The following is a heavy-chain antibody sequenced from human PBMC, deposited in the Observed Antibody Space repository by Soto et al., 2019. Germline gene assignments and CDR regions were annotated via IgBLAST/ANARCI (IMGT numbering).Heavy chain of an antibody. J-gene: IGHJ5*02. CDR1: NGFISSNW. Sequence: QVHLEESGPRLVKPSGTLSLTCAASNGFISSNWWSWVRQPPGKGLEYMGEINYSGSTHYNASHQSRVTVSVDQTRTYFSLDLSSVTAADTAVYYCSSQTYSYAWHLWGQGIQVTVSS. CDR2: INYSGST. V-gene: IGHV4-4*02. D-gene: IGHD5-18*01. CDR3: SSQTYSYAWHL.